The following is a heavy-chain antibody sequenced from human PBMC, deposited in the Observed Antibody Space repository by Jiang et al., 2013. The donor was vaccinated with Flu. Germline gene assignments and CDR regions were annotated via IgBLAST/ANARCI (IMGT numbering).Heavy chain of an antibody. D-gene: IGHD3-22*01. CDR2: SIIVEAP. CDR3: ARDRDYYDSSGYYNWFDP. CDR1: GGSFSGYY. J-gene: IGHJ5*02. Sequence: SLTCAVYGGSFSGYYWSSGSRQPPREGGWSGLGKSIIVEAPTTNPSLKSRVTISVDTSKNQFSLKLSSVTAADTAVYYCARDRDYYDSSGYYNWFDPWGQGTLVTVSS. V-gene: IGHV4-34*01.